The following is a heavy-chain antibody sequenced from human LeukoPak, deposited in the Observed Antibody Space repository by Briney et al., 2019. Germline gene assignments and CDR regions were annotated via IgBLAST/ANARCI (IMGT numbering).Heavy chain of an antibody. J-gene: IGHJ4*02. D-gene: IGHD3-10*01. CDR3: ARGYVSGRYYQY. V-gene: IGHV4-34*01. CDR2: INHGGST. CDR1: GGSFSGYY. Sequence: SETLSLTCTVYGGSFSGYYWGWIRQPPGKGLEWIGEINHGGSTNYNPSLKSRVTISVDTSKNHFSLKLSSVTAADTAVYYCARGYVSGRYYQYWGQGTLVTVSS.